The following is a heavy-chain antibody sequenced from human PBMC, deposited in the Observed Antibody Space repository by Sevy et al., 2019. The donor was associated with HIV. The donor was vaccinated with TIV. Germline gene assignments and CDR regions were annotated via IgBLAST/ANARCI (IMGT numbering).Heavy chain of an antibody. V-gene: IGHV3-15*01. Sequence: GGSLRLSCAASGFTFSNAWMNWVRQAPGKGLEWVGRIRSKSDGETTDDAAPVKGRFTISRDDSKNTLYLQMNNLKTEDTGVYYCNTARFRYCSGGTCLSSGFWGQGTLVTGSS. CDR3: NTARFRYCSGGTCLSSGF. CDR2: IRSKSDGETT. D-gene: IGHD2-15*01. J-gene: IGHJ4*02. CDR1: GFTFSNAW.